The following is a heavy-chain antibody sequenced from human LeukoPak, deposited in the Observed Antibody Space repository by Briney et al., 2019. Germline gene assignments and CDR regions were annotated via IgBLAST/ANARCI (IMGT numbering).Heavy chain of an antibody. V-gene: IGHV1-2*06. CDR3: ARSGSIAVAGRGPRDMWY. CDR2: INANSGGT. D-gene: IGHD6-19*01. CDR1: GYTFTDYY. Sequence: ASVKVSCKASGYTFTDYYMHLVRQAPGQALEWMGRINANSGGTNYAQKFQGRVTMTRDTSISTAYMELSRLRSDDTAVYYCARSGSIAVAGRGPRDMWYWGQGTLVTVSS. J-gene: IGHJ4*02.